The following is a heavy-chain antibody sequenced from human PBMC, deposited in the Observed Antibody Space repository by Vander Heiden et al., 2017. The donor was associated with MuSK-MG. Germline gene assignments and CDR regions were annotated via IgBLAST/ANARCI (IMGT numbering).Heavy chain of an antibody. CDR2: INHSGST. CDR3: ARKVVVVAAYHYYDAFDI. J-gene: IGHJ3*02. Sequence: QVQLQQWGAGLLKPSETLSLTCAVYGGSFSGYYWSWIRQPPGKGLEWIGEINHSGSTNYNPSLKRRVTISVDTSKNQFSLKLSSVTAADTAVYYCARKVVVVAAYHYYDAFDIWGQGTMVTVSS. V-gene: IGHV4-34*01. CDR1: GGSFSGYY. D-gene: IGHD2-15*01.